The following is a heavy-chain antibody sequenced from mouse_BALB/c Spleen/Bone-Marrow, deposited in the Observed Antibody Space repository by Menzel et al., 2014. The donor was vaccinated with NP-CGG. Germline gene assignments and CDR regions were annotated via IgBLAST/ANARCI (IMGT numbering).Heavy chain of an antibody. D-gene: IGHD3-2*02. CDR2: INPYNGDT. Sequence: EVQLQQSGPELVKPGASVEISCKASGYSFXGYFMNWVMQSHGKSLEWIGRINPYNGDTFYNQKFKDKATLTVDKSSSTAHMELRSLATEDSAVYYCARSGDCDGFAYWGQGTLVTVSA. J-gene: IGHJ3*01. CDR1: GYSFXGYF. CDR3: ARSGDCDGFAY. V-gene: IGHV1-20*02.